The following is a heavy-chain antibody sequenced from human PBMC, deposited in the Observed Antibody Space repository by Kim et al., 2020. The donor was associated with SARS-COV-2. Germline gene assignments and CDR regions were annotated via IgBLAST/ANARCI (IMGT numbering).Heavy chain of an antibody. V-gene: IGHV1-8*01. D-gene: IGHD2-21*01. CDR3: ARGGLLGIVVVFASCPYYY. Sequence: ASVKVSCKASGYTFTSYDINWVRQAPGQGLEWMGWMNPNTGNPAYAQKFKGRVAMSLNTSVSTAYLQLSSLRSEDTAVYYCARGGLLGIVVVFASCPYYY. CDR2: MNPNTGNP. CDR1: GYTFTSYD. J-gene: IGHJ6*01.